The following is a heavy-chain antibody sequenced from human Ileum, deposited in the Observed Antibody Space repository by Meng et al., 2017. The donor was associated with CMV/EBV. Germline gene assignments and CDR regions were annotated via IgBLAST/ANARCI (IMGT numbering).Heavy chain of an antibody. J-gene: IGHJ4*02. Sequence: EVQLSRSGGGLVKPVGSLSLSCASSGFTFSSYSMNGVLQAQGKGLEWVSSISSSSSYIYYADSVKGRFTISRDNAKNSLYLQMNSLRAEDTAVYYCARDLDGYLDYWGQGTLVTVSS. CDR2: ISSSSSYI. CDR1: GFTFSSYS. CDR3: ARDLDGYLDY. D-gene: IGHD5-24*01. V-gene: IGHV3-21*01.